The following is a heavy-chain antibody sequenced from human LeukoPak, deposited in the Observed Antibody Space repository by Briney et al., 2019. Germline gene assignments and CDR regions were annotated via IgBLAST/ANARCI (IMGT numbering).Heavy chain of an antibody. CDR1: GASINNNF. V-gene: IGHV4-59*08. D-gene: IGHD3-22*01. J-gene: IGHJ4*01. Sequence: PSETLSLTCTVSGASINNNFWTWIRQPPGKGLEWIGYIYSSGSANYNPSLKSRVIISGDTSKNQISLNLTSVPAADTAVYYCARHRDYYDTWGHGTLVTVSS. CDR2: IYSSGSA. CDR3: ARHRDYYDT.